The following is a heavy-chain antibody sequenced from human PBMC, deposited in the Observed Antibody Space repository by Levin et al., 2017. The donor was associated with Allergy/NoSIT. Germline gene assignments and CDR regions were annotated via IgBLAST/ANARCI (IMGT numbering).Heavy chain of an antibody. CDR1: GFTFSSYA. CDR2: ISSNGGST. CDR3: VKWYYDFWSGYYMGYFDY. V-gene: IGHV3-64D*06. D-gene: IGHD3-3*01. Sequence: GGSLRLSCSASGFTFSSYAMHWVRQAPGKGLEYVSAISSNGGSTYYADSVKGRFTISRDNSKNTLYLQMSSLRAEDTAVYYCVKWYYDFWSGYYMGYFDYWGQGTLVTVSS. J-gene: IGHJ4*02.